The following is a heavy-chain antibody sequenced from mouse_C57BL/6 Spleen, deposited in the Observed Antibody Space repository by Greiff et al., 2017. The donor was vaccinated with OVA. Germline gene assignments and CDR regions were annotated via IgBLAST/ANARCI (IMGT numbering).Heavy chain of an antibody. J-gene: IGHJ4*01. Sequence: QVQLQQSGAELARPGASVKLSCKASGYTFTSYGISWVKQRTGQGLEWIGEIYPRSGNTYYNEKFKGKATLTADKSSSTAYMELRSLTSEDSAVYFRARSQFITTVGYAMDYWGQGTSVTVSS. D-gene: IGHD1-1*01. V-gene: IGHV1-81*01. CDR3: ARSQFITTVGYAMDY. CDR1: GYTFTSYG. CDR2: IYPRSGNT.